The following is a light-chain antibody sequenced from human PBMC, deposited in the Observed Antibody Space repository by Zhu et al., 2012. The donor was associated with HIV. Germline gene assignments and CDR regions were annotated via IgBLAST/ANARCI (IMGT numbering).Light chain of an antibody. V-gene: IGKV1-5*03. CDR2: KAS. CDR1: QSINVW. J-gene: IGKJ2*01. Sequence: DIQMTQSPSTLSAFVGDRVTITCRASQSINVWLAWYQQRPGKAPKLLIYKASSLETGVPSRFSGSGSGTEFTLTISSLQPDDFATYYCQQYNSYPYTFGQGTKLEIK. CDR3: QQYNSYPYT.